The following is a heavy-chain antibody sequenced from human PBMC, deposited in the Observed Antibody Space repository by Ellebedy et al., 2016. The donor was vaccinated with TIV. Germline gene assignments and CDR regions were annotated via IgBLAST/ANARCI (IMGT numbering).Heavy chain of an antibody. CDR3: SRDGREWSRDC. CDR2: VSRGREA. V-gene: IGHV3-21*06. Sequence: ESLKISXAASGFTFSISGMTWVRQRPGKGLEWVATVSRGREAYYADPFKGRFFISRDNDLNSVFLQLNNLRVEDTAVYYCSRDGREWSRDCWGQGTLVTVSS. D-gene: IGHD3-3*01. CDR1: GFTFSISG. J-gene: IGHJ4*02.